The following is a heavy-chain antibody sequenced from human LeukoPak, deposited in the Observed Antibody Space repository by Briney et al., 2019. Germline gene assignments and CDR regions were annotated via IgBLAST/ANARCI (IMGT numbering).Heavy chain of an antibody. CDR2: IWYDGSNK. CDR3: GKDFSYYDSSGSGPGY. V-gene: IGHV3-30*02. D-gene: IGHD3-22*01. Sequence: GSLRLSCAASGFPFSTYGMHWVRQAPGRGLEWVAFIWYDGSNKYYADSVKGRFTISRDNSKNTLYLQMNSLRVEDTAVYYCGKDFSYYDSSGSGPGYWGQGTLVTVSS. J-gene: IGHJ4*02. CDR1: GFPFSTYG.